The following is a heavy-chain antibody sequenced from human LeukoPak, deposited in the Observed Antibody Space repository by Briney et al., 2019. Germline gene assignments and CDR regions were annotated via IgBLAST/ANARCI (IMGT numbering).Heavy chain of an antibody. CDR1: GFTFSSYA. CDR2: ISGSGSST. V-gene: IGHV3-23*01. CDR3: AKGVGIYHYYGMDV. J-gene: IGHJ6*02. D-gene: IGHD1-1*01. Sequence: GGSLRLSCAASGFTFSSYAMTWVRQAPGKGLEWVSAISGSGSSTHYADSVKGRFTISRDNSKNTLYLQMNSLRAEDTAVYYCAKGVGIYHYYGMDVWGQGTTVTVSS.